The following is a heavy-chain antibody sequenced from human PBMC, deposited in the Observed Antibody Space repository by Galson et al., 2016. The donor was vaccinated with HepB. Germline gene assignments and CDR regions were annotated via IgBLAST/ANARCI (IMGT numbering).Heavy chain of an antibody. CDR3: AKARSIFGVMGYYYGMDV. J-gene: IGHJ6*02. D-gene: IGHD3-3*01. CDR2: ISYDASNE. V-gene: IGHV3-30*18. CDR1: GFNFNGYG. Sequence: SLRLSCAASGFNFNGYGMYWVRQAPGKGLECVAIISYDASNEYYADSVKGRFTISRDKSKNTLYLQMNSLRAEDTAVYYCAKARSIFGVMGYYYGMDVWGQGTTVTVSS.